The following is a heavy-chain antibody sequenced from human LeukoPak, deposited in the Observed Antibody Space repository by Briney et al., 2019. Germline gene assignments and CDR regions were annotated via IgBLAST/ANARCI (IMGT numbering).Heavy chain of an antibody. D-gene: IGHD3-3*01. CDR3: ARVWSGYYLPDY. CDR1: GYTFNSYC. Sequence: ASVKVSCKASGYTFNSYCLGWVRQAPGQALEWMGWISANNGNTNIAQKFQGRVTMTPDKSTSTAYMELRSLRSDDTAVYYCARVWSGYYLPDYWGQGTLVTVSS. V-gene: IGHV1-18*01. CDR2: ISANNGNT. J-gene: IGHJ4*02.